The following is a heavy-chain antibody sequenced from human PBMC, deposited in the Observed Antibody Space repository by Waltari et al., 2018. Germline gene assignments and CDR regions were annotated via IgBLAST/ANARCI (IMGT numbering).Heavy chain of an antibody. D-gene: IGHD3-9*01. CDR1: GGSFSGYY. CDR3: ARVNYDILTGKRYFDY. V-gene: IGHV4-34*01. Sequence: QVQLQQWGAGLLKPSETLSLTCAVYGGSFSGYYWSWIRQPPGKGLEWIGEINHSGSTNYNPSRKSRVTISVDTSKNQFSLKLSSVTAADTAVYYCARVNYDILTGKRYFDYWGQGTLVTVSS. CDR2: INHSGST. J-gene: IGHJ4*02.